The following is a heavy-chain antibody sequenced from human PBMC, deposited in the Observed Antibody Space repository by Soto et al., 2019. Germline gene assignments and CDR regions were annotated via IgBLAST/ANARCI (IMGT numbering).Heavy chain of an antibody. Sequence: QVPLVQSGAEVKKPGASVKVSCKASGYTFTSYGIIWVRQAPGQGLEWMGWISAYNGNTNYAQKLQGRVTMTTDTSTSTAYMELRSLRSDDTAVYYCARVGGDFWEDYYYYYYMDVWGKGTTVTVSS. D-gene: IGHD3-3*01. CDR2: ISAYNGNT. V-gene: IGHV1-18*01. CDR3: ARVGGDFWEDYYYYYYMDV. J-gene: IGHJ6*03. CDR1: GYTFTSYG.